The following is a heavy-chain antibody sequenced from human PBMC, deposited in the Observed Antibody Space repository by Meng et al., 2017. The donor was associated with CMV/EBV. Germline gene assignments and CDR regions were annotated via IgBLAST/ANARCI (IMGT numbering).Heavy chain of an antibody. J-gene: IGHJ6*02. CDR2: IIPIFGTA. V-gene: IGHV1-69*05. D-gene: IGHD1-7*01. CDR1: GGTFSSYA. CDR3: AGGRLELGYYYYYGMDV. Sequence: SVKVSCKASGGTFSSYAISWVRQAPGQGLEWMGGIIPIFGTANYAQKFQGRVTITTDESTSTAYMELSSLRSEDTAVYYCAGGRLELGYYYYYGMDVWGQGTTVTVSS.